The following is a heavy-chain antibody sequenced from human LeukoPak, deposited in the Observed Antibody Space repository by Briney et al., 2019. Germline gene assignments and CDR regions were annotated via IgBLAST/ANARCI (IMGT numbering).Heavy chain of an antibody. J-gene: IGHJ4*02. D-gene: IGHD3-3*01. CDR3: ARWGSYYDFWSGYFPGGVY. Sequence: GESLRISCQCFAYSFSNHWIAWVRQMPGKGLEWMGVIYPGDSDTRYNPAFQGLVTISADKSITTAYLHLSSLKASDTAMYYCARWGSYYDFWSGYFPGGVYWGQGTLVTVSS. CDR2: IYPGDSDT. CDR1: AYSFSNHW. V-gene: IGHV5-51*01.